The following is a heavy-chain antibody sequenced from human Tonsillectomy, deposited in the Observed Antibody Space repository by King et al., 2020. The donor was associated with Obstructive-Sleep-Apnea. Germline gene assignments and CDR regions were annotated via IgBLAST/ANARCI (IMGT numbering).Heavy chain of an antibody. D-gene: IGHD2-2*01. CDR2: ISWDSGSI. J-gene: IGHJ4*02. CDR3: AKGKRGSTSWYFDY. CDR1: GFTFDDYA. V-gene: IGHV3-9*01. Sequence: VQLVESGGGLVQPGRSLRLSCEASGFTFDDYAMHWVRQAPGKGLEWGSAISWDSGSIGYAGFVKGRFTIARDNAKHSLYLQMNGLRAEDTALYYCAKGKRGSTSWYFDYWGQGTLVTVSS.